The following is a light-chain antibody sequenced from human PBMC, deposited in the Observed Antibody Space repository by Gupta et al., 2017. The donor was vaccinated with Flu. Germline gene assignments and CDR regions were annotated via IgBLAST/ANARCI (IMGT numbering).Light chain of an antibody. CDR3: QQYYNWRRT. Sequence: EIVMTQSPATLSVSPGERATLSCRASESVATNLAWYQQKPGQAPRLLIYGASTRATGVPARFSGSGSGTDFTLSISSLQPEDFAVYYCQQYYNWRRTFGQGTKVEIK. CDR2: GAS. V-gene: IGKV3-15*01. CDR1: ESVATN. J-gene: IGKJ1*01.